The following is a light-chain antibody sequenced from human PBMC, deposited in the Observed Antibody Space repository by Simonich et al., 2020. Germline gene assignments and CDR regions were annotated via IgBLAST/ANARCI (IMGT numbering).Light chain of an antibody. CDR2: DVS. Sequence: QSALTQPPSVSGSPGRSATISCTGTSREIGCYNYVSWYQQHPGKSPKLMIYDVSKRPSGVPDRFSGSKSGNTASLTISGLQAEDEADYYCCSYAGSYTWVFGGGTKLTVL. CDR3: CSYAGSYTWV. J-gene: IGLJ3*02. V-gene: IGLV2-11*01. CDR1: SREIGCYNY.